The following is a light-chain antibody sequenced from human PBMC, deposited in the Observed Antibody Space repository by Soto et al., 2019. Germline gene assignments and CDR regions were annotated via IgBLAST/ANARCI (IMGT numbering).Light chain of an antibody. CDR1: SSNIGAGYY. J-gene: IGLJ2*01. Sequence: QSVLTQPPSVSGAPGHRVTISCTGISSNIGAGYYVHWYQQLPGRAPKLFIYGNTNRPSGVPDRFSGSKSGTSASLSITGLQAEDEADYYCLSFDSSLSVVFGGGTKLTVL. V-gene: IGLV1-40*01. CDR2: GNT. CDR3: LSFDSSLSVV.